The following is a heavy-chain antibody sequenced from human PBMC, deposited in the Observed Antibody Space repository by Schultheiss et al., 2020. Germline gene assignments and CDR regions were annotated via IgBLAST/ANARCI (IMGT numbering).Heavy chain of an antibody. Sequence: ASVKVSCKASGGTFSSYAISWVRQAPGQGLEWMGWISAYNGNTNYAQKLQGRVTMTTDTSTSTAYMELRSLRSDDTAVYYCARVISLYYDILTGYAAWFDPWGQGTLVNVSS. J-gene: IGHJ5*02. CDR3: ARVISLYYDILTGYAAWFDP. D-gene: IGHD3-9*01. V-gene: IGHV1-18*01. CDR1: GGTFSSYA. CDR2: ISAYNGNT.